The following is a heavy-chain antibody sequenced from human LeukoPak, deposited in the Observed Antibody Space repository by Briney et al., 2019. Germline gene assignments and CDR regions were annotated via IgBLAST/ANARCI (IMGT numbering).Heavy chain of an antibody. J-gene: IGHJ6*03. D-gene: IGHD3-3*01. CDR2: ISWNSGSI. V-gene: IGHV3-9*01. Sequence: GGSLRLSCAASGFTFDDYAMHWVRQAPGKGLEWVSGISWNSGSIGYADSVKGRFTISRDNAKNSLYLQMNSLRAEDTAVYYCARGQTIFGVVIDYYYYYYMDVWGKGTTVTVSS. CDR3: ARGQTIFGVVIDYYYYYYMDV. CDR1: GFTFDDYA.